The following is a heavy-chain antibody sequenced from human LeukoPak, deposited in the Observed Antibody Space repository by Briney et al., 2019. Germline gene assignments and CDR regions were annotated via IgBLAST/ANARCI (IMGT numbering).Heavy chain of an antibody. D-gene: IGHD2-2*02. CDR1: GYSFTSYW. CDR2: IYPGDSDT. V-gene: IGHV5-51*01. CDR3: ARQERVVVPAAIRDYYYYMDV. Sequence: GESLKISCKGSGYSFTSYWIGWARQMPGKGLEWIGIIYPGDSDTRYSPSFQGRVTISADKSISTAYLQWSSLKASDTAMYYCARQERVVVPAAIRDYYYYMDVWGKGTTVTVSS. J-gene: IGHJ6*03.